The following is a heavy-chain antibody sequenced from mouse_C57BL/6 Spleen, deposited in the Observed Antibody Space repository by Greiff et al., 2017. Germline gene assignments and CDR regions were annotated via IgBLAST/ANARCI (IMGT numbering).Heavy chain of an antibody. CDR1: GYTFTSYW. Sequence: VQLQQPGAELVRPGSSVKLSCKASGYTFTSYWMHWVKQRPIQGLEWIGNIDPSDSETHYNQKFKDKATLTVDKSSSTAYMQLSSLTSEDSAVYDCARWGGSSSYAMDYWGQGTSVTVSS. J-gene: IGHJ4*01. CDR3: ARWGGSSSYAMDY. V-gene: IGHV1-52*01. CDR2: IDPSDSET. D-gene: IGHD1-1*01.